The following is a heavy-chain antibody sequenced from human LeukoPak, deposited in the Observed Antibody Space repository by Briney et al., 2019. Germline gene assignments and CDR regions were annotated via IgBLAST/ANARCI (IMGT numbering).Heavy chain of an antibody. V-gene: IGHV1-2*02. CDR3: ASNLYGSGSFYGRFDY. D-gene: IGHD3-10*01. CDR1: GYTFTGYY. J-gene: IGHJ4*02. Sequence: ASVKASCKASGYTFTGYYMHWVRQAPGQGLEWMGWINPNSGGTNYAQKFQGRVTMTRDTSISTAYMELSRLRSDDTAVYYCASNLYGSGSFYGRFDYWGQGTLVTVSS. CDR2: INPNSGGT.